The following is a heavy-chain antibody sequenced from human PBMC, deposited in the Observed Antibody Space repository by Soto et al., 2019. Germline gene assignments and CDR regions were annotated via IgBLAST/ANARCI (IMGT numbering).Heavy chain of an antibody. CDR1: GFTFSSYG. CDR3: AKDRRPNYYYGMDV. Sequence: QVQLVESGGGVVQHGRSLRLSCAASGFTFSSYGMHWVRQAPGKGLEWVAVISYDGSNKDYADSVKGRFTISRDNSKNTLYLQMNSLRAEDTAVYYCAKDRRPNYYYGMDVWGQGTTVTVSS. J-gene: IGHJ6*02. D-gene: IGHD6-25*01. CDR2: ISYDGSNK. V-gene: IGHV3-30*18.